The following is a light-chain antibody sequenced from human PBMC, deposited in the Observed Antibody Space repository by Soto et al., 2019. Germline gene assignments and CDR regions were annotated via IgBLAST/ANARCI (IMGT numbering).Light chain of an antibody. CDR3: SSYAGSNNYV. Sequence: QAVVTQPPSVSGAPGKTITISCTGSSSNIGAGYDVHWYQQLPGRAPKLLIYGNNNRPSGVPDRFSGSKSGNTASLTVSGLQAEDEADYDCSSYAGSNNYVFGTGTKLTVL. CDR2: GNN. CDR1: SSNIGAGYD. J-gene: IGLJ1*01. V-gene: IGLV1-40*01.